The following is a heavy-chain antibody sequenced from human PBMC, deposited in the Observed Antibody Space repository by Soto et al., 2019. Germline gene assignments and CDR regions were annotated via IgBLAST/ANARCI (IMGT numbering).Heavy chain of an antibody. V-gene: IGHV4-30-4*01. D-gene: IGHD2-8*02. J-gene: IGHJ6*02. CDR3: ALGTVTGYYYSYCMYV. Sequence: QVQLQESGPGLVKPSQTLSLTCTVSGGSISSGDYYWSWIRQPPGKGLEWIGYIYYSGSTYYNPSLKSRVTISVDTSKNQFSLKLSSVTAALTAEYSWALGTVTGYYYSYCMYVWCQGTSVTVSS. CDR2: IYYSGST. CDR1: GGSISSGDYY.